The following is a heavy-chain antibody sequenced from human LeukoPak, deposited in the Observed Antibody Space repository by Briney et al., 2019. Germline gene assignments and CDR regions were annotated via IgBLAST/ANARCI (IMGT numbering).Heavy chain of an antibody. J-gene: IGHJ4*02. D-gene: IGHD2-2*01. CDR1: GGSISSHY. Sequence: SETLSLTCTVSGGSISSHYWSWIRQPPGKGLEWIGYIYYSGSTNYNPSLKSRVTISVDTSKNQFSLKLSSVTAADMAVYYCARVYCSSTSCYLDYWGQGTLVTVSS. V-gene: IGHV4-59*11. CDR2: IYYSGST. CDR3: ARVYCSSTSCYLDY.